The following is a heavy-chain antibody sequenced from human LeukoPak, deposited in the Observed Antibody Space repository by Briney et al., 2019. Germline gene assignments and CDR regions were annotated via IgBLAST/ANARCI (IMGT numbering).Heavy chain of an antibody. J-gene: IGHJ5*02. V-gene: IGHV3-23*01. D-gene: IGHD3-22*01. CDR3: ARDPNYYDSSGIDRDP. CDR1: GFTFSTYG. CDR2: ISGIGST. Sequence: GGALRLSCAASGFTFSTYGMDWVRQAPGKGLEWVSSISGIGSTFYADSVKGRFTISRDNSKNTLYLQTNSLRAEDTAVYYCARDPNYYDSSGIDRDPWGQGTLVTVSS.